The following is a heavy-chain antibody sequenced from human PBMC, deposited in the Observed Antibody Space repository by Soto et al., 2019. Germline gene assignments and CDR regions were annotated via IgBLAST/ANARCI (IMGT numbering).Heavy chain of an antibody. D-gene: IGHD1-26*01. Sequence: ASVKVSCKASGYTFTTYGIAWVRQAPGQGLEWLGWISAYNGNTNYAQKFQGRVTMTTETSTNTAYMEVRSLRSDDTAVYYCARDKGSKAWYYFFDFWGQGTLVTVSS. CDR2: ISAYNGNT. V-gene: IGHV1-18*01. J-gene: IGHJ4*02. CDR1: GYTFTTYG. CDR3: ARDKGSKAWYYFFDF.